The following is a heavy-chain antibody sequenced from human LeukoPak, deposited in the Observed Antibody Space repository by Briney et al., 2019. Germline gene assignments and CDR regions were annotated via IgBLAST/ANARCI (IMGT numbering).Heavy chain of an antibody. D-gene: IGHD6-19*01. CDR2: ISGSGDST. CDR3: TKGGHSGGWAPDY. Sequence: GGSLRLSCAASGFTFSSYAMSWVRQAPGKGLKWVSAISGSGDSTYYADSVKGRFTISRDNSKNTLYLQMNSLRAEDTAVYYCTKGGHSGGWAPDYWGQGTLVTVSS. J-gene: IGHJ4*02. CDR1: GFTFSSYA. V-gene: IGHV3-23*01.